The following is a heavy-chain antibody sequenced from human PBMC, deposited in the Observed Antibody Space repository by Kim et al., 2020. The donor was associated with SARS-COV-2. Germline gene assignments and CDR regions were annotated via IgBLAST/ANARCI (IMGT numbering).Heavy chain of an antibody. J-gene: IGHJ4*02. CDR2: IYYSGST. Sequence: SETLSLTCTVSGGSISSYYWSWIRQPPGKGLEWIGYIYYSGSTNYNPSLKSRVTISVDTSKNQFSLKLSSVTAADTAVYYCARVGGFGANDYWGQGTLVTVSS. D-gene: IGHD1-26*01. V-gene: IGHV4-59*13. CDR1: GGSISSYY. CDR3: ARVGGFGANDY.